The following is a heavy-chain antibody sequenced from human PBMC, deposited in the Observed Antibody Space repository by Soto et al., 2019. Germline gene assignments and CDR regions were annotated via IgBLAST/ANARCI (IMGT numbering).Heavy chain of an antibody. J-gene: IGHJ6*02. V-gene: IGHV4-39*01. D-gene: IGHD6-13*01. CDR3: ASGGRYSSSWYINYYYGMDV. CDR2: IYYSGST. CDR1: GGSISSSSYY. Sequence: PSETLSLTCTVSGGSISSSSYYWGWIRQPPGKGLDWIGSIYYSGSTYYNPSLKSRVTISVDTSKNQFSLKLSSVTAADTAVYYCASGGRYSSSWYINYYYGMDVWGQGTTVTVSS.